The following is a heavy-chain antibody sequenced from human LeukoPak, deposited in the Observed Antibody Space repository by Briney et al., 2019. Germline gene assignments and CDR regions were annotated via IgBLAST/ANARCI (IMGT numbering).Heavy chain of an antibody. Sequence: GGSLRLSCAASGFTFSSYAMSWVRQAPGKGLEWVATITGSGGGTYYADSVKGRITISRDNSKNTLYLQMNGLRAEDTAVYYCAKDTTWGVSRDGFDIWGQGTMVTVSS. D-gene: IGHD3-10*01. CDR3: AKDTTWGVSRDGFDI. CDR1: GFTFSSYA. J-gene: IGHJ3*02. CDR2: ITGSGGGT. V-gene: IGHV3-23*01.